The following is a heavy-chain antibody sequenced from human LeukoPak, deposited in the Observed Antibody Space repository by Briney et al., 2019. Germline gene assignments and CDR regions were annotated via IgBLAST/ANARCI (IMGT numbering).Heavy chain of an antibody. J-gene: IGHJ3*02. CDR1: GGSFSGYY. V-gene: IGHV4-34*01. CDR2: INHSGST. D-gene: IGHD3-10*01. Sequence: PSETLSLTCAVYGGSFSGYYWSWIRQPPGKGLEWIGEINHSGSTNYNPSLKSRVTISEDTSKNQFSLKLSSVTAADTAVYYCARGVVIWFGESPEAFDIWGQGTMVTVSS. CDR3: ARGVVIWFGESPEAFDI.